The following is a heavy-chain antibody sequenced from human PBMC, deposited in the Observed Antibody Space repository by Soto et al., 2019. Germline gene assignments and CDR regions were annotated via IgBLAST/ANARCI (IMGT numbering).Heavy chain of an antibody. J-gene: IGHJ4*02. Sequence: QLQLQESGPGLVKPSETPSLTCTVSGGSISSSSYYWGWIRQPPGKGLEWIGSIYYTGSTYYTPSLESRVTISVDTSKNQFSLKLSSVTAADTAVFYCARLPGITTLRRDYWGQGTLVTVSS. CDR2: IYYTGST. V-gene: IGHV4-39*01. D-gene: IGHD3-3*01. CDR1: GGSISSSSYY. CDR3: ARLPGITTLRRDY.